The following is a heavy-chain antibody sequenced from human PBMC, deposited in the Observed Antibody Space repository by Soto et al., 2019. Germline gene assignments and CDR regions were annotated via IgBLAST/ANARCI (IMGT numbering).Heavy chain of an antibody. CDR3: AREVGVVIHPPTTWFDP. J-gene: IGHJ5*02. V-gene: IGHV1-3*01. CDR1: GYTLTSYA. D-gene: IGHD3-3*01. CDR2: INAGNGNT. Sequence: GASVKVSCKASGYTLTSYAMHWVRQAPGQRLEWMGWINAGNGNTKYSQKFQGRVTITRDTSASTAYMELSSLRSEDTAVYYCAREVGVVIHPPTTWFDPWGQGTLVTVSS.